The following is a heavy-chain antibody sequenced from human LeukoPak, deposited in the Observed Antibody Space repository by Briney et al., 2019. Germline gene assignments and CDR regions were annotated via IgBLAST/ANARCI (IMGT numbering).Heavy chain of an antibody. V-gene: IGHV3-33*06. CDR3: AKDWTGSYSGVDY. Sequence: GSLRLSCAASGFTFSSYGMHWVRQAPGKGLEWVAVIWYDGSNKYYADSVKGRFTISRDNSKNTLYLQMNSLRAEDTAVYYCAKDWTGSYSGVDYWGQGTLVTVSS. CDR1: GFTFSSYG. CDR2: IWYDGSNK. D-gene: IGHD3-10*01. J-gene: IGHJ4*02.